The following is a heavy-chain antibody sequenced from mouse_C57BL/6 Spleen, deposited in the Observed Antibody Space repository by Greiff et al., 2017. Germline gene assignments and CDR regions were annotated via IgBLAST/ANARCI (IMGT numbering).Heavy chain of an antibody. CDR1: GYSFTGYY. Sequence: VQLKQSGPELVKPGASVKISCKASGYSFTGYYMNWVKQSPEKSLEWIGEINPSTGGTTYNQKFKAKATLTVDKSSSTAYMQLKSLTSEDSAVYYCARERGSITTVVATRYFDVWGTGTTVTVSS. CDR3: ARERGSITTVVATRYFDV. V-gene: IGHV1-42*01. J-gene: IGHJ1*03. D-gene: IGHD1-1*01. CDR2: INPSTGGT.